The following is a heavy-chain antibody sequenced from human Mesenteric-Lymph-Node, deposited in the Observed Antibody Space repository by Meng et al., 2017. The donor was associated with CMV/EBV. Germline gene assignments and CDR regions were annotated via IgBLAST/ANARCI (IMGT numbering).Heavy chain of an antibody. J-gene: IGHJ6*02. CDR2: IYSGGSST. CDR3: AKDFNGGNSWDWGYYYYGMDV. D-gene: IGHD4-23*01. Sequence: ESLKISCAASGFTFSSYAMSWVRQAPGKGLEWVSVIYSGGSSTYYADSVKGRFTISRDNSKNTLYLQMNSLRAEDTAVYYCAKDFNGGNSWDWGYYYYGMDVWGQGTTVTVSS. CDR1: GFTFSSYA. V-gene: IGHV3-23*03.